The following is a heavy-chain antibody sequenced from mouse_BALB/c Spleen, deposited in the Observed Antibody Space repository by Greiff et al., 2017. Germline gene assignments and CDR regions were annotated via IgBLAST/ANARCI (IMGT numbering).Heavy chain of an antibody. CDR3: ARGVDGNYGYYAMDY. Sequence: DVMLVESGGGLVQPGGSRKLSCAASGFTFSSFGMHWVRQAPEKGLEWVAYISSGSSTIYYADTVKGRVTISRDNPKNTLFLQMTHLRSEDTAMYYCARGVDGNYGYYAMDYWGQGTSVTVSS. CDR1: GFTFSSFG. CDR2: ISSGSSTI. J-gene: IGHJ4*01. D-gene: IGHD2-1*01. V-gene: IGHV5-17*02.